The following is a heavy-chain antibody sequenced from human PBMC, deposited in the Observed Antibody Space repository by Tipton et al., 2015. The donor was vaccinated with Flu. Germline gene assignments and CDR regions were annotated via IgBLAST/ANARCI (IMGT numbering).Heavy chain of an antibody. D-gene: IGHD3-22*01. V-gene: IGHV3-21*06. CDR2: IRRSSGDT. CDR3: ARDFAPAYYYHNSAYAYFAF. J-gene: IGHJ4*01. CDR1: GFGFSSYG. Sequence: SLRHSCVASGFGFSSYGMNWVRQAPGKGLEWVSSIRRSSGDTFYADSVKGGFTISRNIAKNSLDLQMNSLRVEDTAVYFCARDFAPAYYYHNSAYAYFAFWVLRTLVTVSS.